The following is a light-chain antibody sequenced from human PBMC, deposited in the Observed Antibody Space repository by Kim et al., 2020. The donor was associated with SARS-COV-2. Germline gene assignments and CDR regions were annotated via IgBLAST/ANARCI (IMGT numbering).Light chain of an antibody. Sequence: VTIPCSRSSTNIGAGYDVHGYQQLPGTAPKTLIYGNSNRPSGVPDRFSGSKSGTAASLAITGLQAEDEADYYCQSYDSSLSAYVVFGGGTQLTVL. V-gene: IGLV1-40*01. CDR1: STNIGAGYD. CDR3: QSYDSSLSAYVV. CDR2: GNS. J-gene: IGLJ2*01.